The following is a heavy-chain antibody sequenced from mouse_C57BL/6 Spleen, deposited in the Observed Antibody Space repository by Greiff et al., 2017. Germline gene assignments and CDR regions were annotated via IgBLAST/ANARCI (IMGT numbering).Heavy chain of an antibody. J-gene: IGHJ1*03. CDR3: ARYMGNYRYFDV. Sequence: EVQVVASGGGLVQPGGSLSLSCAASGFTFTDYYMSWVRQPPGKALEWLGFIRNKANGYTTEYSASVKGRFTISRDNSQSILYLQMNALRADDSATYYCARYMGNYRYFDVWGTGTTVTVSS. CDR2: IRNKANGYTT. D-gene: IGHD2-1*01. CDR1: GFTFTDYY. V-gene: IGHV7-3*01.